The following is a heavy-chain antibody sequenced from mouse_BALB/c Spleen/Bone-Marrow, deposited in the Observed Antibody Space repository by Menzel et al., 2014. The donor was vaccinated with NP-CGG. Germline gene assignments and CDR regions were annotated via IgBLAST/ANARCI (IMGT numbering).Heavy chain of an antibody. V-gene: IGHV1S130*01. D-gene: IGHD2-14*01. Sequence: QVQLQQSGSVLVRPGASVRLSCKASGYTFTNSWIHWAKQRPGQGLEWIGDIHPNSGNTNYNEKFKAKATLTVDTSSSTAYVDLSSLTSEDSAVYYCARRHRYAYYFDYWGQGTPLTVSS. CDR3: ARRHRYAYYFDY. CDR1: GYTFTNSW. CDR2: IHPNSGNT. J-gene: IGHJ2*01.